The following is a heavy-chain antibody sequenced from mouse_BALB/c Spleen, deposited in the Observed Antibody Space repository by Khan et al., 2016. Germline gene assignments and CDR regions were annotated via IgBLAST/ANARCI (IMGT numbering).Heavy chain of an antibody. CDR2: ISYSGST. CDR3: ARWSNGFAY. CDR1: GYSITSDYA. D-gene: IGHD2-5*01. V-gene: IGHV3-2*02. Sequence: EVELVESGPGLVKPSQSLSLTCTVTGYSITSDYAWNWIRQFPGNKLEWMGYISYSGSTSYHPSLKSRISITRDTSKNQFFLQLNSGNTEDTATYYCARWSNGFAYWGQGTLVTVSA. J-gene: IGHJ3*01.